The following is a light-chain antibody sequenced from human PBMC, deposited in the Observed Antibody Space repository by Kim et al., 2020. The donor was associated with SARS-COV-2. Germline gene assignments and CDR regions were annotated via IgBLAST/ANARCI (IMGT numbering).Light chain of an antibody. CDR1: SSDVGGYNY. V-gene: IGLV2-14*04. Sequence: ITISCTGTSSDVGGYNYVSWYQQNPGKAPKLMIYDVSKRPSGVSNRFSGSKSGNTASLTISGLQAEDEADYYCSSYTSSSTSLYVFGTGTKVTVL. CDR3: SSYTSSSTSLYV. CDR2: DVS. J-gene: IGLJ1*01.